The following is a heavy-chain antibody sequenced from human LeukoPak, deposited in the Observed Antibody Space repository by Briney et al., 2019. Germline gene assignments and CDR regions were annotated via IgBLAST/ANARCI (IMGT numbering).Heavy chain of an antibody. CDR3: ARHEPSPPYMDV. CDR1: GGSISSYY. J-gene: IGHJ6*03. CDR2: IYYSGST. V-gene: IGHV4-59*01. Sequence: KPSETLSLTCSVSGGSISSYYWSWIRQPPGKGLEWIGYIYYSGSTTYNPAVKGRVSISVATSKKQFSLKLSSVTAADTAVYYCARHEPSPPYMDVWGKGTPVTVSS.